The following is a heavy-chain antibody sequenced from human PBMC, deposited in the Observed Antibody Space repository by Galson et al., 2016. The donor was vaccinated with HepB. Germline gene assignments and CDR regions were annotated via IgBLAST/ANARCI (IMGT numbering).Heavy chain of an antibody. CDR3: ARLGCSGVSVYLPFFYYGLDV. Sequence: SVKVSCKASGYTFTGYYVNWVRQAPGQGLEWMGWINPSTGDTNYAQKFQGRVSLTRDTSLTTVHMEVKSLKSDDTAVYYCARLGCSGVSVYLPFFYYGLDVWGKGNTVTVSS. D-gene: IGHD2-15*01. CDR1: GYTFTGYY. J-gene: IGHJ6*04. CDR2: INPSTGDT. V-gene: IGHV1-2*02.